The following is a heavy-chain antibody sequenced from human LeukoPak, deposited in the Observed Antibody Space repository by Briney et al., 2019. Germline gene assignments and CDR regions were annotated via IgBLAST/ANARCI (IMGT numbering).Heavy chain of an antibody. CDR3: ARHGRSSSWRRWFDP. CDR1: GGSISSSSYY. Sequence: PSETLSLTCTVSGGSISSSSYYWGWIRQPPGKGLEWIGSIYYSGYTYYNSSLKSRVIISVDTSKSYFSLRLTSVTAADTAVYYCARHGRSSSWRRWFDPWGQGTLVTVSS. V-gene: IGHV4-39*01. D-gene: IGHD6-13*01. J-gene: IGHJ5*02. CDR2: IYYSGYT.